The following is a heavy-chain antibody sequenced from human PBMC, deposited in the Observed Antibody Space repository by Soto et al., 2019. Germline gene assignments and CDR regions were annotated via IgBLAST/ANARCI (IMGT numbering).Heavy chain of an antibody. J-gene: IGHJ5*02. Sequence: SVKFSCKASGGTFSSYAISWVRQAPGQGLEWMGGIIPIFGTANYAQKFQGRVTITADESTSTAYMELSRLRSDDTAVYYCARGGLVAQRPGWFDPWGQGTLVTGSS. D-gene: IGHD5-12*01. V-gene: IGHV1-69*13. CDR1: GGTFSSYA. CDR3: ARGGLVAQRPGWFDP. CDR2: IIPIFGTA.